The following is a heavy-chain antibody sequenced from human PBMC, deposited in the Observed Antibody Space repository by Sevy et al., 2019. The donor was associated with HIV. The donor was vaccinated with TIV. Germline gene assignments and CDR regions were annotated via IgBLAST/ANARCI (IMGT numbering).Heavy chain of an antibody. J-gene: IGHJ4*02. CDR3: ARYFDWTDFGFDY. CDR2: IYYSGST. V-gene: IGHV4-39*01. D-gene: IGHD3-9*01. Sequence: SETLSLTCTVSGGSISSSSYYWGWIRQPPGKGLEWIGSIYYSGSTYYNPSLKSRVTISVDTSKNQFSLKLSSVTAADTAVYYCARYFDWTDFGFDYWGQGTLVTVSS. CDR1: GGSISSSSYY.